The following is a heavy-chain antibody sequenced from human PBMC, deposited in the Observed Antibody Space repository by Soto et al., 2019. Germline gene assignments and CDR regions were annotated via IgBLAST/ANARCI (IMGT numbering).Heavy chain of an antibody. CDR3: ARVKAQILSSGWYGGDDI. CDR1: GFTFSNYA. CDR2: ISGSGGST. Sequence: GGSLRLSCAASGFTFSNYAMSWVRQAPGKGLEWVAAISGSGGSTYYADSVKGRFTISRDNSKNTLYLQMNSLRAEDTAVYYCARVKAQILSSGWYGGDDIWGHGTMVTVSS. J-gene: IGHJ3*02. D-gene: IGHD6-19*01. V-gene: IGHV3-23*01.